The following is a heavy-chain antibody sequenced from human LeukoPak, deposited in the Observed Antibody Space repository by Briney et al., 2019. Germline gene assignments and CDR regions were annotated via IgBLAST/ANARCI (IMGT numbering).Heavy chain of an antibody. V-gene: IGHV3-23*01. D-gene: IGHD1-26*01. CDR3: AKDLSGYLDY. CDR1: GFTFKTYG. J-gene: IGHJ4*02. CDR2: ISSGYTT. Sequence: SGGSLRLSCAASGFTFKTYGMGWVRQAPGKGLEWVSGISSGYTTYYADSVKGRFIISRDNSKNTLYLQMNSLRAEDTAVYYCAKDLSGYLDYWGQGTLVTVSS.